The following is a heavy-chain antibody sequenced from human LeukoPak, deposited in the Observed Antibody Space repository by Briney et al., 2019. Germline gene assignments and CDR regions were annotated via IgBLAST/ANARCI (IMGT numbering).Heavy chain of an antibody. CDR1: GFTFSSYG. D-gene: IGHD1/OR15-1a*01. CDR3: ASQQRGVDGDY. CDR2: IRHDGSNK. J-gene: IGHJ4*02. V-gene: IGHV3-30*02. Sequence: AGGSLRLSCAASGFTFSSYGMHWVRQAPGKGLEWVAFIRHDGSNKYYADSVKGRFTISRDNSKNTLYLQMNSLRAGDTAVYYCASQQRGVDGDYWGQGTLVTVSS.